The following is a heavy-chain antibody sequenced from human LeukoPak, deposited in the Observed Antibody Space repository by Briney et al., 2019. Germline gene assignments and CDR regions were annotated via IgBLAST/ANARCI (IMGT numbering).Heavy chain of an antibody. D-gene: IGHD2-15*01. J-gene: IGHJ2*01. CDR3: AXVVXAGXXXXL. V-gene: IGHV6-1*01. Sequence: SQTLSLTCAISGDSVSSGSAAWNWIRQSPSRGLEWLGRTYYNSKWNHDYALSVRSRITINPDTSKNQFSLQLSSATPEDTAVYXCAXVVXAGXXXXLWGXGTLXTVSS. CDR2: TYYNSKWNH. CDR1: GDSVSSGSAA.